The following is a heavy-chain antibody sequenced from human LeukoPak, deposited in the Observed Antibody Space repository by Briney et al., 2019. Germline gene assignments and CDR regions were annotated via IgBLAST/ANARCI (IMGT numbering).Heavy chain of an antibody. CDR3: ARDHPYCSSTSCYFDY. CDR1: GGSISSGSYY. CDR2: IYTSGST. V-gene: IGHV4-61*02. J-gene: IGHJ4*02. D-gene: IGHD2-2*01. Sequence: SETLSLTCTVSGGSISSGSYYWSWIRQPAGKGLEWIGRIYTSGSTNYNPSLESRVTISVDTSKNQFSLKLSSVTAADTAVYYCARDHPYCSSTSCYFDYWGQGTLVTVSS.